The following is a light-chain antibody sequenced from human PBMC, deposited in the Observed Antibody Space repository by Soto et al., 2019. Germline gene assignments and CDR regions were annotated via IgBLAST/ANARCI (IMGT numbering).Light chain of an antibody. CDR3: QQRSNWPPWT. Sequence: LTQSPVTLSASPGESATLSCRASQSVDNNVAWYQQKPGQAPRLLIYGASSRATGIPDRFSGSGSVTDFTLTISRLEPEDFAVYYCQQRSNWPPWTFGQGTKVDIK. J-gene: IGKJ1*01. V-gene: IGKV3D-20*02. CDR1: QSVDNN. CDR2: GAS.